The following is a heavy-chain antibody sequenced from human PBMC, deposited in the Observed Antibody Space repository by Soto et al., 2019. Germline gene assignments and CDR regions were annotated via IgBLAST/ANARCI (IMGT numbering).Heavy chain of an antibody. Sequence: EVQLLESGGGLVQPGGSLRLSCAASGFTFSSYAMSWVRQAPGKGLEWVSAISGSGGSTYYADSVKDRFTISRDNSKNTLYLHMNSPRAEATAVYYCAKGKTTVVTLFDYWGQGTLVTVSS. CDR1: GFTFSSYA. V-gene: IGHV3-23*01. J-gene: IGHJ4*02. D-gene: IGHD4-17*01. CDR2: ISGSGGST. CDR3: AKGKTTVVTLFDY.